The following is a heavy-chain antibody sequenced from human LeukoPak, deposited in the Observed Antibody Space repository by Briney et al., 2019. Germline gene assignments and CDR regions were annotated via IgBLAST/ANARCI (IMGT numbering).Heavy chain of an antibody. D-gene: IGHD3-22*01. J-gene: IGHJ4*02. CDR1: GGSISSYY. Sequence: PSETLSLTSTVSGGSISSYYWSWIRQPPGKGLEWIGYIYYSGSTNYNPSLKSRVTISVDTSKNQFSLKLSSVTAADTAVYYCARVQDYYDSSGYFDYWGQGTLVTVSS. V-gene: IGHV4-59*01. CDR3: ARVQDYYDSSGYFDY. CDR2: IYYSGST.